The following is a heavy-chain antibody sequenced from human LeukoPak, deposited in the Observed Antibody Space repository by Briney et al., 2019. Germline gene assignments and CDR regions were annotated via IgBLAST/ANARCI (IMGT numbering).Heavy chain of an antibody. Sequence: SETLSLTCAVYGGSFSGYYWSWLRQPPGKGLEWIGEINHSGSTNYNPSLKSRVTISVDTSKNQFSLKLSSVTAADTAVYYCARGQGGGGYYPHANFDPWGQGTLVTVSS. D-gene: IGHD3-22*01. CDR1: GGSFSGYY. J-gene: IGHJ5*02. CDR2: INHSGST. V-gene: IGHV4-34*01. CDR3: ARGQGGGGYYPHANFDP.